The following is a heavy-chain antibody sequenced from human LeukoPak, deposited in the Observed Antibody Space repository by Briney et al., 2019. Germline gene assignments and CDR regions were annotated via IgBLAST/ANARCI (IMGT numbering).Heavy chain of an antibody. J-gene: IGHJ4*02. Sequence: SETLSLTCTVSGGSISSYYWGWIRQPPGKGLEWIGSIYHSGSTYYNPSLKSRVTISVDTSKNQFSLKLSSVTAADTAVYYCARLGDGYNFSVYWGQGTLVTVSS. CDR1: GGSISSYY. CDR3: ARLGDGYNFSVY. V-gene: IGHV4-39*01. CDR2: IYHSGST. D-gene: IGHD5-24*01.